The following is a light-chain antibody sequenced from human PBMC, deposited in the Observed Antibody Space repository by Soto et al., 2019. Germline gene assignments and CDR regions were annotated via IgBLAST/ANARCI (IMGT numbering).Light chain of an antibody. CDR3: QQYNNWPRP. V-gene: IGKV3-15*01. CDR2: GAS. J-gene: IGKJ1*01. CDR1: QSVSSD. Sequence: EILMTQSPATLSVSPGERATLSCRASQSVSSDLAWYHQKPGQAPRLLIYGASTRATGIPARFSGSGSGTEFTLTMNSLQSEDFAVYYWQQYNNWPRPFGQGTKVEIK.